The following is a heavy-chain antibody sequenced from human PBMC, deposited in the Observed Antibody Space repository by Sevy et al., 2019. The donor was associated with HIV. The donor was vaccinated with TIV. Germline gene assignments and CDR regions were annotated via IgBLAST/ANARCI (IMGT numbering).Heavy chain of an antibody. CDR3: AKGLTMVQGVIDRYYYYGMDV. Sequence: GGSLRLSCAASGFTFSSYAMSWVRQAPRKGLEWVTAISGSGGSTYYADSVKGRFTISRDNSKNTLYLQMNSLRAEDTAVYYCAKGLTMVQGVIDRYYYYGMDVWGQGTTVTVSS. V-gene: IGHV3-23*01. J-gene: IGHJ6*02. CDR1: GFTFSSYA. D-gene: IGHD3-10*01. CDR2: ISGSGGST.